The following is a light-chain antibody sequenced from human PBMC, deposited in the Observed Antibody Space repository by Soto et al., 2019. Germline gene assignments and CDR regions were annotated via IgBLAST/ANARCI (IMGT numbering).Light chain of an antibody. V-gene: IGLV3-21*04. CDR3: QVWDTSSDHLV. J-gene: IGLJ2*01. CDR1: NIGTKT. Sequence: SSELTQPPSVSVAPGKTARITCGGPNIGTKTVHWYQRKPGQAPVVVIYYDSDRPSGIPERFSGSTSGNTATLTISGVEAGDEADYYCQVWDTSSDHLVFGGGTKLTVL. CDR2: YDS.